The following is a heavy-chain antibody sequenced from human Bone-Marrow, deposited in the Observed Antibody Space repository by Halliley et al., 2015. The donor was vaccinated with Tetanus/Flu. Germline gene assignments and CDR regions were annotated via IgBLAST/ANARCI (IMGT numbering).Heavy chain of an antibody. Sequence: GKGLEWIGYVYDSGNTNYNPPLKSRVSISRDTSKTQFSLNLSSVTAADTAVYYCVTGKGWLPDYWGQGTLVTVSS. CDR2: VYDSGNT. CDR3: VTGKGWLPDY. V-gene: IGHV4-59*13. D-gene: IGHD6-19*01. J-gene: IGHJ4*02.